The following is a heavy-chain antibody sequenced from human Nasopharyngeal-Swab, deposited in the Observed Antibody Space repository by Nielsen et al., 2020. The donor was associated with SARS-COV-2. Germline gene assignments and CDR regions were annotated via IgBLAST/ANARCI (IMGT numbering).Heavy chain of an antibody. J-gene: IGHJ6*02. Sequence: GSLRLSCAVYGGSFSGYYWSWIRQPPGKGLEWIGEINHSESTNYNPSLKSRVTISVDTSKNQFPLKLSSVTAADTAVYYCARGGSSSWYYYYYGMDVWGQGTTVTVSS. D-gene: IGHD6-13*01. V-gene: IGHV4-34*01. CDR1: GGSFSGYY. CDR3: ARGGSSSWYYYYYGMDV. CDR2: INHSEST.